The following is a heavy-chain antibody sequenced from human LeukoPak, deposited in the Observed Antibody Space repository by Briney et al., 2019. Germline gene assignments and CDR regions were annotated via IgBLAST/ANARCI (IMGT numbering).Heavy chain of an antibody. CDR1: GFTFSNAW. Sequence: GGSLRLSCAASGFTFSNAWMSWVRQAPGKGLEWVANIKQDGSEKYYVDSMKGRFTISRDNAKNSLYLQMNSLRAEDTAVYYCARGKYYYDSTGYYPGGDYWGQGTLVTVSS. CDR2: IKQDGSEK. V-gene: IGHV3-7*01. J-gene: IGHJ4*02. CDR3: ARGKYYYDSTGYYPGGDY. D-gene: IGHD3-22*01.